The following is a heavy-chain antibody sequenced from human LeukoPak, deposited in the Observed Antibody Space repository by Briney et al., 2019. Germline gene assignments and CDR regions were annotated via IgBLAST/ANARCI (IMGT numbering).Heavy chain of an antibody. J-gene: IGHJ4*02. CDR2: ISGSGGTT. CDR1: GFTFSNYA. D-gene: IGHD6-13*01. CDR3: AKSSGYSRSWFDD. V-gene: IGHV3-23*01. Sequence: GGSLRLSCATSGFTFSNYAVSWVRQAPGKGLEWVSSISGSGGTTYYADSVKGRFTISRDNSKNTLYLQMNSLRVGDTAVYYCAKSSGYSRSWFDDWGQGTLVTVSS.